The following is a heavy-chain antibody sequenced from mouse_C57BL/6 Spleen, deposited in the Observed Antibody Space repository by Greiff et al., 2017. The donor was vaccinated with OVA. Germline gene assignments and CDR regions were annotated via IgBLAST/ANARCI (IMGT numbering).Heavy chain of an antibody. CDR3: ARHCSGYVWFAY. Sequence: QVQLQQSGTELVKPGASVKLSCKASGYTFTSYWMHWVKQRPGQGLEWIGNINPSNGGTNYNEKFKSKATLTVDKSSSTAYMQLSSLTSEDSAVYYCARHCSGYVWFAYWGQGTLVTVSA. D-gene: IGHD3-2*02. J-gene: IGHJ3*01. CDR1: GYTFTSYW. V-gene: IGHV1-53*01. CDR2: INPSNGGT.